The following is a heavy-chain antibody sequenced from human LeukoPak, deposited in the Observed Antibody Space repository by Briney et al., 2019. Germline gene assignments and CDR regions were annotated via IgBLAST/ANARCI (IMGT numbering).Heavy chain of an antibody. Sequence: SETLSLTCTVSGGSISSSSYYWGWLRQPPGTGLEWIGSIYYSGSTYYNPSRKSRVTISVDTSKNQFSLKLSSVTAADTAVYYCARGYCSGGSCYSYYYYNYMDVWGKGTTVTVSS. J-gene: IGHJ6*03. D-gene: IGHD2-15*01. CDR1: GGSISSSSYY. CDR2: IYYSGST. V-gene: IGHV4-39*07. CDR3: ARGYCSGGSCYSYYYYNYMDV.